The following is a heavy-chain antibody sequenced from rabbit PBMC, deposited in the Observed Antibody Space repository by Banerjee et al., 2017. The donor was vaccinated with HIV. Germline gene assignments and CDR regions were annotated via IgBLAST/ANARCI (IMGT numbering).Heavy chain of an antibody. J-gene: IGHJ4*01. Sequence: QEQLEESGGGLVKPEGSLTLTCKASGFSFSDRDVMCWVRQAPGKGLEWIACINTATGKAVYASWAKGRFTISKTSSTTVTLRMTSLTAADTATYFCARLHPNSGSYNLWGQGTLVTVS. CDR3: ARLHPNSGSYNL. V-gene: IGHV1S45*01. D-gene: IGHD5-1*01. CDR1: GFSFSDRDV. CDR2: INTATGKA.